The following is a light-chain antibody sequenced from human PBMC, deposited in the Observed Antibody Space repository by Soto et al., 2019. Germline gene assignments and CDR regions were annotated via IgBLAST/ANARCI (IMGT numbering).Light chain of an antibody. CDR3: TSYTSSATVI. Sequence: QSALTQPASVSXXPGQSITISCTGTSSDVGDYMYVSWYQQHPDEAPKLIIYEVIYRPSGVSSRFSGSKSGNTASLTISGLLPEDEADYYCTSYTSSATVIFGGGTKVTVL. J-gene: IGLJ2*01. V-gene: IGLV2-14*01. CDR2: EVI. CDR1: SSDVGDYMY.